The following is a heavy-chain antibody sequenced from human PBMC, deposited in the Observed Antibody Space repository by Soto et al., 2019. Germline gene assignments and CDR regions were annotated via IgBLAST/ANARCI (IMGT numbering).Heavy chain of an antibody. CDR3: ARLVTPSYGRDYFDF. Sequence: QLQLQESGPGLVKPSETLSLTCTVSGGSISGGIYYWACVRQPPGKGLWYLGCVYYGGSTYYNPSLQSRVIISVATSRNQFALNLDSATAADTATYSCARLVTPSYGRDYFDFWGQGTLVTVSS. D-gene: IGHD5-18*01. V-gene: IGHV4-39*01. CDR1: GGSISGGIYY. CDR2: VYYGGST. J-gene: IGHJ4*02.